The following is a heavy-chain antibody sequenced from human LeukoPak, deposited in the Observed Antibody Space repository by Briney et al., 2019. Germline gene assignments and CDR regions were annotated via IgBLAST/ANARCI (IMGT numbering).Heavy chain of an antibody. Sequence: GGSLRLSCAASGFTFSRYWMSWVRQAPGKGLEWVANIKQDGSEKYYVDSVKGRFTISRDNAKNSLYLQMNSLRAEDTAVYYCARVRGELMDVWGKGTTVTVSS. CDR3: ARVRGELMDV. D-gene: IGHD1-26*01. V-gene: IGHV3-7*01. CDR1: GFTFSRYW. J-gene: IGHJ6*03. CDR2: IKQDGSEK.